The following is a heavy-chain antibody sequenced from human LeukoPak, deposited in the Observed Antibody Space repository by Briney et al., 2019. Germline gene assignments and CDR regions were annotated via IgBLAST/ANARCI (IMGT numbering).Heavy chain of an antibody. D-gene: IGHD6-13*01. J-gene: IGHJ4*02. CDR1: GFTFSSYA. Sequence: GGSLRLSCAASGFTFSSYAMSWVRQAPGKGLEWVSAISGSGGSTYYADSVKGRFTISRDNSKNTLYLQMNSLRAEDTAVYYCAKLDWMGPQQLVLGGIFDYWGQGTLVTVSS. CDR3: AKLDWMGPQQLVLGGIFDY. V-gene: IGHV3-23*01. CDR2: ISGSGGST.